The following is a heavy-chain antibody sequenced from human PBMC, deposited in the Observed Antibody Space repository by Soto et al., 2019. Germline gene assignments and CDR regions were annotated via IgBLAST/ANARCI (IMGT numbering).Heavy chain of an antibody. V-gene: IGHV3-15*07. J-gene: IGHJ4*02. CDR2: IKSKTDGGTT. Sequence: PGGSLRLSCAASGFTFSNAWMNWVRQAPGKGLEWVGRIKSKTDGGTTDYAAPVKGRSTISRDDSKNTLYLQMNSLKTEDTAVYYCTTRKGLYYDILTGYGDYWGQGTLVTVSS. D-gene: IGHD3-9*01. CDR1: GFTFSNAW. CDR3: TTRKGLYYDILTGYGDY.